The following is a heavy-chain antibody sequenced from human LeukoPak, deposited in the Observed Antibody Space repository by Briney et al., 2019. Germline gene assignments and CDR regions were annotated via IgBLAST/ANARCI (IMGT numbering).Heavy chain of an antibody. CDR1: GFTFSSYA. V-gene: IGHV3-23*01. Sequence: PGGSLRLSCAASGFTFSSYAMSWVRQAPGKGLEWVSAISGSSGSTYYADSVKGRFTISRDNSKNTLYLQMNSLRAEDTAVYYCAKESPAVAGTSNWFDPWGQGTLVTVSS. J-gene: IGHJ5*02. CDR3: AKESPAVAGTSNWFDP. D-gene: IGHD6-19*01. CDR2: ISGSSGST.